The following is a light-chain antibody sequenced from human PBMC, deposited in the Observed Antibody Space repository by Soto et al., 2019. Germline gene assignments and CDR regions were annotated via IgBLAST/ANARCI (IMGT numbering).Light chain of an antibody. J-gene: IGKJ5*01. CDR3: QHFGSSRNT. CDR1: QSVSGSY. Sequence: EIVLTQSPVTLSLSPGERATLSCRASQSVSGSYLAWYQHKEGQAPRLLIYGTANRATGIPDRFSGSGSGTDFTLTISRLEPEDFAVYYCQHFGSSRNTFGQGTRLEIK. CDR2: GTA. V-gene: IGKV3-20*01.